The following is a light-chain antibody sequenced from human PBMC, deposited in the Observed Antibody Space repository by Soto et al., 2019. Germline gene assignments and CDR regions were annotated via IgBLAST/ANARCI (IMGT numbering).Light chain of an antibody. CDR3: QRRNNWPLT. V-gene: IGKV3-11*01. J-gene: IGKJ4*01. CDR1: QSVSSY. CDR2: DAS. Sequence: EIVLTQSPATLSLSPGERATLSCRASQSVSSYLAWYQQKPGQAPRLLIYDASNRATGIPARFSGSGSGTDFTLDISGLEPADFGVYYDQRRNNWPLTFGGGTKVEIK.